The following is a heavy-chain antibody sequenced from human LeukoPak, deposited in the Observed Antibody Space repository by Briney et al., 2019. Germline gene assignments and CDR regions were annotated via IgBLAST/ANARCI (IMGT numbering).Heavy chain of an antibody. D-gene: IGHD1-1*01. Sequence: PGGSLRLSCAASGFTFSSYRMHWVRQAPEKGLVWVSRINSDGSSTSYADSVKGRFTISGDNAKNTLYLQMNSLRAEDTAVYYCAKVPQLYHYYGMDVWGQGTTVTVSS. CDR1: GFTFSSYR. J-gene: IGHJ6*02. V-gene: IGHV3-74*01. CDR3: AKVPQLYHYYGMDV. CDR2: INSDGSST.